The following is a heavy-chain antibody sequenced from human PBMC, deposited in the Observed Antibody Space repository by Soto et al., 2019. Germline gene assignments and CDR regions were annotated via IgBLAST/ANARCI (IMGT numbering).Heavy chain of an antibody. CDR1: GGTFSSYT. Sequence: WASVKVSCKASGGTFSSYTISWVRQAPGQGLECMGRIIPILGIANYAQKFQGRVTITADKSTSTAYMELSSLRSEDTAVYYCAREGSIAAARGGYYYYGMDVWGQGTTVTVSS. D-gene: IGHD6-13*01. CDR3: AREGSIAAARGGYYYYGMDV. CDR2: IIPILGIA. J-gene: IGHJ6*02. V-gene: IGHV1-69*04.